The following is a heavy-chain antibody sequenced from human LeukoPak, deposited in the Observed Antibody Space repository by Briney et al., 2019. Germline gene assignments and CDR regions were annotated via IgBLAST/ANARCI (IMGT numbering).Heavy chain of an antibody. D-gene: IGHD3-16*01. V-gene: IGHV3-7*05. CDR2: IKQDGSEK. Sequence: GSLRLSCAASGFTFSTYWMIWVRQAPGKGLEWVANIKQDGSEKYYVDSVKGRFTISRDNAKNSLYLQMNSLRAEDTAVYYCARDGMGGIKAFDIWGQGTMVTVSS. CDR3: ARDGMGGIKAFDI. CDR1: GFTFSTYW. J-gene: IGHJ3*02.